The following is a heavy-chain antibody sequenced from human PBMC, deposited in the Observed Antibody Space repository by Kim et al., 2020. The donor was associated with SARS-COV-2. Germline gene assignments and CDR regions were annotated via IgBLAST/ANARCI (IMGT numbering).Heavy chain of an antibody. J-gene: IGHJ2*01. V-gene: IGHV4-59*08. CDR2: IYYSGST. CDR3: ARHGGARWLQSTSWYFDL. CDR1: GCSISSYY. D-gene: IGHD5-12*01. Sequence: SETLSLTCTVSGCSISSYYWSWIRQPPGKGLEWIGYIYYSGSTNYNPSLKSRVTISVDTSKNQFSLKLSSVTAADTAVYYCARHGGARWLQSTSWYFDLWGRGTLVTVSS.